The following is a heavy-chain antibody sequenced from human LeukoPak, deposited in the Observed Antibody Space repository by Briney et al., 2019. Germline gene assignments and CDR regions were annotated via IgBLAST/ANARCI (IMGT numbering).Heavy chain of an antibody. J-gene: IGHJ4*02. CDR2: IYTSGST. Sequence: SETLSLTCTVSGGSISSYCWSWIRQPAGKGLEWIGHIYTSGSTNYNPSLKSPVTMSVDTSKNQFSLKLNSVTAADTAVYYCARSAHGGNAGVFDYWGQGTLVTVSS. CDR3: ARSAHGGNAGVFDY. V-gene: IGHV4-4*07. CDR1: GGSISSYC. D-gene: IGHD4-23*01.